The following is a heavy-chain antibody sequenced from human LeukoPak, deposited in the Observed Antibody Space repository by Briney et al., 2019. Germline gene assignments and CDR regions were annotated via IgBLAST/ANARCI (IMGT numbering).Heavy chain of an antibody. D-gene: IGHD3-22*01. Sequence: GGSLRLSCAASGFTFSSYWMTWVRQAPGKGLEWVANIKQDGSEKYYVDSVKGRFTISRDNSKNSLYLQMNSLRVEDTAVYYCAGLDYDWDAFDIWGQGTMVTVSS. J-gene: IGHJ3*02. CDR1: GFTFSSYW. CDR2: IKQDGSEK. CDR3: AGLDYDWDAFDI. V-gene: IGHV3-7*04.